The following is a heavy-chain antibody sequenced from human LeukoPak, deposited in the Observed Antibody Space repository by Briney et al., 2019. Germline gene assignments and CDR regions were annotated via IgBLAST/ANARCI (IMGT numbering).Heavy chain of an antibody. J-gene: IGHJ5*02. D-gene: IGHD3-16*02. V-gene: IGHV1-8*02. Sequence: ASVKVSCKASGYTFTSYGISWVRQATGQGLEWMGWMNPNSGNTGYAQKFQGRVTMTRNTSISTAYMELSSLGSEDTAVYYCARGVGYSRFDPWGQGTLVTVSS. CDR1: GYTFTSYG. CDR2: MNPNSGNT. CDR3: ARGVGYSRFDP.